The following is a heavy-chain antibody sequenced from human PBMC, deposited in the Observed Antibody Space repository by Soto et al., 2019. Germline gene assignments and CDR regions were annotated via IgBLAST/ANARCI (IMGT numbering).Heavy chain of an antibody. CDR1: GFAFDDYV. CDR3: AKGGSAALIAPSGRDNWFDP. Sequence: GGSLRLSCAASGFAFDDYVMHWVRQPPGRGLEWVSGITWNGGTIRYVDSVKGRFTISRDNAENSLYLQMNSLRPEDTAVYYCAKGGSAALIAPSGRDNWFDPWGQGTQVTVS. D-gene: IGHD6-13*01. V-gene: IGHV3-9*01. J-gene: IGHJ5*02. CDR2: ITWNGGTI.